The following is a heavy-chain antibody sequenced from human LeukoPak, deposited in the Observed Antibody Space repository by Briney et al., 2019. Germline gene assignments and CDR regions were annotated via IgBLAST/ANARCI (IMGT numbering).Heavy chain of an antibody. V-gene: IGHV3-74*01. Sequence: GGSLRLSCAASGFTFSGYWMHWVRQAPGKGLVWVSRIYSDGSSTNYADSVKGRFTISRDNAKNSLYLQMNSLRAEDTALYYCARDSSSWYVSEHWGQGTLVTVSS. J-gene: IGHJ1*01. CDR3: ARDSSSWYVSEH. CDR1: GFTFSGYW. D-gene: IGHD6-13*01. CDR2: IYSDGSST.